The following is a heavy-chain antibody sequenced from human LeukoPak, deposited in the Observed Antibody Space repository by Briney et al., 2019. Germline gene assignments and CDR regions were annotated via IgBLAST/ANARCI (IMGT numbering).Heavy chain of an antibody. D-gene: IGHD3-10*01. CDR2: ISREGQTT. Sequence: GGSLRLSCAASGFPFDDYAMHWVRQAPGKGLEGVALISREGQTTYYADSVRGRFTISRDHSKNSLYLQMNSLRADDTAFYYCTRDTDYGSAINYFDPWGQGTLVSVSS. V-gene: IGHV3-43D*04. J-gene: IGHJ4*02. CDR1: GFPFDDYA. CDR3: TRDTDYGSAINYFDP.